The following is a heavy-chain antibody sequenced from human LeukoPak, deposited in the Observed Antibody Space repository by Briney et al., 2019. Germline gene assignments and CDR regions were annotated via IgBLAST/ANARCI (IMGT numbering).Heavy chain of an antibody. Sequence: LPGGSLRLSCAASGFTFSNNAMSWVRQAPGKGLEWVSSISPNGAGTYYGDSVKGRLTISRDNSKSTLYLQMNSLRAGDTALYYCAKDEGRWAFDIWGQGTMVTVSS. D-gene: IGHD6-13*01. V-gene: IGHV3-23*02. CDR3: AKDEGRWAFDI. CDR1: GFTFSNNA. J-gene: IGHJ3*02. CDR2: ISPNGAGT.